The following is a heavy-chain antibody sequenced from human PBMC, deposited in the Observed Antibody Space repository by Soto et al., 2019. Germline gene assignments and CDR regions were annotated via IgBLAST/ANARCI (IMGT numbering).Heavy chain of an antibody. J-gene: IGHJ6*02. CDR2: IYYSGST. CDR1: GGSISSYY. D-gene: IGHD2-21*02. CDR3: ARDQYCGGDCYNYGMDV. V-gene: IGHV4-59*01. Sequence: SETLYLTCTVSGGSISSYYWSWIRQPPGKGLEWIGYIYYSGSTNYNPSLKSRVTISVDTSKNQFSLKLSSVTAADTAVYYCARDQYCGGDCYNYGMDVWGQGTTVTVSS.